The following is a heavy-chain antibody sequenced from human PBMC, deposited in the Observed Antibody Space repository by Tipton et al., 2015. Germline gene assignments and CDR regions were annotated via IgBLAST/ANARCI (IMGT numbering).Heavy chain of an antibody. V-gene: IGHV4-61*08. J-gene: IGHJ5*01. Sequence: LRLSCTVSGGSISSGGYYWSWIRQSPGKGLEWIGFIHLSGSTNYDPSLKSRVTISMDPSKNQFSLKLTAVTAADTAVYYCARRVLRLYGGFDSWGPGTLVTVSS. D-gene: IGHD4/OR15-4a*01. CDR2: IHLSGST. CDR3: ARRVLRLYGGFDS. CDR1: GGSISSGGYY.